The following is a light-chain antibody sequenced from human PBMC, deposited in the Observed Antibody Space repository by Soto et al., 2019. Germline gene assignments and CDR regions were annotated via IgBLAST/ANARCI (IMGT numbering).Light chain of an antibody. Sequence: VMTQSPATLSVSPGERATLSCRASQSVSSYLAWYQRKPGQAPRVLIYGASTRATGVPARFSGSGSGTEFTLTISSLQSEDFAIYYCQHYNNWPLTFGQGTRLEI. V-gene: IGKV3-15*01. CDR3: QHYNNWPLT. J-gene: IGKJ5*01. CDR2: GAS. CDR1: QSVSSY.